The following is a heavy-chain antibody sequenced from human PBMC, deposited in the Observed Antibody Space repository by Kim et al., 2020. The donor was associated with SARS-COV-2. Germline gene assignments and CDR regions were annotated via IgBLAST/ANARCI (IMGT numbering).Heavy chain of an antibody. CDR1: GGTFSSYA. Sequence: SVKVSCKASGGTFSSYAISWVRQAPGQGLEWMGGIIPIFGTANYAQKFQGRVTITADESTSTAYMELSSLRSEDTAVYYCATTPYYYDSSGYYEGYWGQGTLVTVSS. D-gene: IGHD3-22*01. V-gene: IGHV1-69*13. J-gene: IGHJ4*02. CDR2: IIPIFGTA. CDR3: ATTPYYYDSSGYYEGY.